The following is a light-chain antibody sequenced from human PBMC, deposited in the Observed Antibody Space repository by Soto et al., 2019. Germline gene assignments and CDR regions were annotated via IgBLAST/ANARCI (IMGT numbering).Light chain of an antibody. J-gene: IGKJ1*01. CDR2: DAS. Sequence: DIQMTQSPSTLSASVGDRVTITCRASQSISSLLAWYQQKPGKAPKLLIYDASSLESGVSLRFSGSGSGTEFTLTISSLQPDDFATYYCQQYNSYSRTFGQGTKVDIK. CDR1: QSISSL. CDR3: QQYNSYSRT. V-gene: IGKV1-5*01.